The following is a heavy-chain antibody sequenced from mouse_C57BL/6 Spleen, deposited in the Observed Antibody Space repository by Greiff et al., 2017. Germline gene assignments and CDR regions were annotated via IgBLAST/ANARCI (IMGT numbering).Heavy chain of an antibody. J-gene: IGHJ3*01. Sequence: QVQLKESGPGILQSSQTLSLTCSFSGFSLSTSGMGVSWIRQPSGKGLEWLAHIYWDDDKRYNPFLKSRLTITKDTSRNQVFLKITSVGAAVTATYYCAQGTGSAWFAYWGQGTLVTVSA. CDR2: IYWDDDK. CDR1: GFSLSTSGMG. V-gene: IGHV8-12*01. D-gene: IGHD4-1*01. CDR3: AQGTGSAWFAY.